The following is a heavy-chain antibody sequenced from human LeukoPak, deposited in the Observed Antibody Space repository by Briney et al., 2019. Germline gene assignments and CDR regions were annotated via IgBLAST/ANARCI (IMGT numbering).Heavy chain of an antibody. Sequence: TGGSLRLSCTVSGFTVSSNSMSWVRQAPGKGLEWVSSISSSSSYIYYADSVKGRFTISRDNAKNSLYLQMNSLRAEDTAVYYCARWGDINAFDIWGQGTMVTVSS. J-gene: IGHJ3*02. CDR2: ISSSSSYI. V-gene: IGHV3-21*01. D-gene: IGHD3-16*01. CDR1: GFTVSSNS. CDR3: ARWGDINAFDI.